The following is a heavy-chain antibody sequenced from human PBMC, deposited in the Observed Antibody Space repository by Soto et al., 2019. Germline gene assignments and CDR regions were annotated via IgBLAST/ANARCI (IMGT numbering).Heavy chain of an antibody. CDR2: IDPSDSYT. Sequence: GESLKISCKGSGYRFTSYWITWVRQMPGKGLEWMGRIDPSDSYTNYSPSFQGHVTISADKSISTAYLQWSSLKASDTAMYYCAEQGRLRGPEDLLAVWGQGTSVTVSS. V-gene: IGHV5-10-1*01. CDR1: GYRFTSYW. CDR3: AEQGRLRGPEDLLAV. J-gene: IGHJ6*02. D-gene: IGHD4-17*01.